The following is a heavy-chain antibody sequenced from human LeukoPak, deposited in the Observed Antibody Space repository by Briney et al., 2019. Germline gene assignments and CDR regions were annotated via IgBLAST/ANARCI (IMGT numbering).Heavy chain of an antibody. CDR2: ISSSSSTI. CDR3: ARDHPDLYYYDSSGYYYGGNFDY. Sequence: GGSLRLSCAASGFTFSSYSMNWVRQAPGKGLEWVSYISSSSSTIYYADSVKGRFTISRDNAKNSLYLQMNSLRAEDTAVYYCARDHPDLYYYDSSGYYYGGNFDYWGQGTLVTVSS. D-gene: IGHD3-22*01. J-gene: IGHJ4*02. V-gene: IGHV3-48*01. CDR1: GFTFSSYS.